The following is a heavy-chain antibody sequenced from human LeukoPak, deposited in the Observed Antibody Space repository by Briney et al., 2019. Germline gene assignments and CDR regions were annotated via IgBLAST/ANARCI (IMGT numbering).Heavy chain of an antibody. Sequence: GGSLRLSCAASGFTFSSYSMNWVRQAPGKGLEWVSSISSSSSYIYYADSVKGRFTISRDNAKNTLNLQMNSLRPEDTAVYYCAGGYSSGWYDFYYMDVWGRGTTVTVSS. CDR2: ISSSSSYI. CDR1: GFTFSSYS. CDR3: AGGYSSGWYDFYYMDV. J-gene: IGHJ6*03. V-gene: IGHV3-21*01. D-gene: IGHD6-19*01.